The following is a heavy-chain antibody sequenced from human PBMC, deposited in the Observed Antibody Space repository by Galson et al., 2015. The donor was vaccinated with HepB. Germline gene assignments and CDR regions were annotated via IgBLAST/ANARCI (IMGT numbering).Heavy chain of an antibody. V-gene: IGHV3-43*01. J-gene: IGHJ4*02. CDR3: AKDIAGAITGYYFDS. CDR2: ISWDEGTT. D-gene: IGHD1-26*01. CDR1: GFNFSDYY. Sequence: SLRLSCAGSGFNFSDYYMHWVRQAPGKGLEWVSLISWDEGTTYYAESVKGRFTISRDSSKNSLYLQMNRLRTEDTALYYCAKDIAGAITGYYFDSWGQGTLVTVSS.